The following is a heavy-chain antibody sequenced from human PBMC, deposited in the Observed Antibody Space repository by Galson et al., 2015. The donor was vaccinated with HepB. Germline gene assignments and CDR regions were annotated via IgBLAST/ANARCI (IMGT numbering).Heavy chain of an antibody. D-gene: IGHD3-16*01. CDR3: ARQGLDVI. V-gene: IGHV5-51*01. J-gene: IGHJ3*02. Sequence: QSGAEVKKPGESLKISCRGSGYSFTSYWIGWVRQMPGQGLEWMGIIYPGNSDTRYSPSFQGKVTISADQSISTAYLQWSSLKASDTAMYNCARQGLDVIWGQGTMVTVSS. CDR2: IYPGNSDT. CDR1: GYSFTSYW.